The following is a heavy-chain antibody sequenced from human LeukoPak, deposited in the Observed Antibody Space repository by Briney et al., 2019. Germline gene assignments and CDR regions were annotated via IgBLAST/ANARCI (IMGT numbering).Heavy chain of an antibody. J-gene: IGHJ3*02. D-gene: IGHD3-10*01. CDR3: AKEGDYYGSGSYRDGFDI. V-gene: IGHV3-30*02. Sequence: PGGSLRLSCVASGFSFRAYWMSWVRQAPGKGLEWVAFIRYDGINKYYADSVKGRFTISRGSFKNTLYLQMNSLRPEDTAVYYCAKEGDYYGSGSYRDGFDIWGQGTRATVSS. CDR1: GFSFRAYW. CDR2: IRYDGINK.